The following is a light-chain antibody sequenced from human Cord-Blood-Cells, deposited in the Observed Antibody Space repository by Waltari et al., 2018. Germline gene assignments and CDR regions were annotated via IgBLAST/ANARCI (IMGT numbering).Light chain of an antibody. V-gene: IGLV2-23*02. CDR2: EVS. CDR1: CRSVGSYHL. CDR3: CSYAGSSTLV. Sequence: QSALTQPASASGSPGNSITISCTGTCRSVGSYHLISWYQQHPVNAPKLRIYEVSKRPSGVSNRVAGSKSGNTAALTISGLQAEDEADYDCCSYAGSSTLVVGGGTKLTVL. J-gene: IGLJ2*01.